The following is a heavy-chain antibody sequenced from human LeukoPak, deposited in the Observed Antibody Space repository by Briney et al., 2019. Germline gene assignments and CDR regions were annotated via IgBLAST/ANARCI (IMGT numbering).Heavy chain of an antibody. Sequence: PGRSLRLSCAASGFTFSSYGMHWVRQAPGKGLEWVAVIWYDGSNKYYADSVKGRFTVSRDNAENSLYLQMNSLRTEDTAVYYCARQFCSGKSCYYKPFDYWGQGTLVTVSS. J-gene: IGHJ4*02. D-gene: IGHD2-15*01. CDR1: GFTFSSYG. CDR2: IWYDGSNK. V-gene: IGHV3-33*01. CDR3: ARQFCSGKSCYYKPFDY.